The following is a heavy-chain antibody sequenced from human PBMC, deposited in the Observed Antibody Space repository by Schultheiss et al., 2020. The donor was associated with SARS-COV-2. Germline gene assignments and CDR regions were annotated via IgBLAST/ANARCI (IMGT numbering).Heavy chain of an antibody. CDR1: GGSFSGYY. CDR2: IYYSGST. Sequence: SETLSLTCAVYGGSFSGYYWSWIRQHPGKGLEWIGYIYYSGSTNYNPSLKSRVTISVDTSKNQFSLKLSSVTAADTAVYYCARENWHYDYWGQGTLVTVSS. D-gene: IGHD1-7*01. V-gene: IGHV4-59*01. J-gene: IGHJ4*02. CDR3: ARENWHYDY.